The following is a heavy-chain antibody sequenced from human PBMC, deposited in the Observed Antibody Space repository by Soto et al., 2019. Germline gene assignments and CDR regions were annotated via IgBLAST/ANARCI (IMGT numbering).Heavy chain of an antibody. CDR2: ISSSGYTI. CDR1: GFTFSSYE. Sequence: EVQLVESGGGLVQPGGSLRLSCAASGFTFSSYEMNWVRQAPGKGLEWVSYISSSGYTIYYADSVKGRFTISRDNAKNSLYLKMNSLRAEDTAVYYCARGQYSRGGGYFDYWGQGTLVTVSS. D-gene: IGHD6-13*01. J-gene: IGHJ4*02. CDR3: ARGQYSRGGGYFDY. V-gene: IGHV3-48*03.